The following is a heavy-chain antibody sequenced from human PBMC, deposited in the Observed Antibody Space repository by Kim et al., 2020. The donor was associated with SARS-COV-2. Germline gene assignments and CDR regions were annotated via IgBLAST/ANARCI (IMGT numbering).Heavy chain of an antibody. CDR2: MNPNSGNT. V-gene: IGHV1-8*02. CDR3: ARADRGIVGATVYYFDY. Sequence: ASVKVSCKASGYTFTSYDINWVRQATGQGLEWMGWMNPNSGNTGYAQKFQGRVTMTRNTSISTAYMELSSLRSEDTAVYYCARADRGIVGATVYYFDYWGQGTLVTDSS. J-gene: IGHJ4*02. D-gene: IGHD1-26*01. CDR1: GYTFTSYD.